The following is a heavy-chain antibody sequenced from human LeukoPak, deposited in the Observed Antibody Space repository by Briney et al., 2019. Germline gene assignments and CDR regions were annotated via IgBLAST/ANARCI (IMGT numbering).Heavy chain of an antibody. J-gene: IGHJ3*02. CDR2: INPNSGGT. Sequence: ASVKVSCKASGYTFTGYYMHWVRQAPGQGLEWMGWINPNSGGTNYAQKFQGRVTMTRDTSISTAYMELSRLRSDDTAVYYCAREGVGATYGAFDIWGQGTMVTVSS. CDR1: GYTFTGYY. D-gene: IGHD1-26*01. V-gene: IGHV1-2*02. CDR3: AREGVGATYGAFDI.